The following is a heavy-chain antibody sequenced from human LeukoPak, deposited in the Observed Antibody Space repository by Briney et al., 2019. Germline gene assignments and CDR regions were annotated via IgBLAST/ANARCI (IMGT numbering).Heavy chain of an antibody. Sequence: GGSLRLSCSISGFSFSSYSMNWVRQAPGKGLEWVSYISSSGSTIYYADSVKGRFTISRDNAKNSLYLQMNSLRAEDTAVYYCAREWGDHTDAFDIWGQGTMVTVSS. V-gene: IGHV3-48*04. CDR1: GFSFSSYS. CDR2: ISSSGSTI. J-gene: IGHJ3*02. D-gene: IGHD1-14*01. CDR3: AREWGDHTDAFDI.